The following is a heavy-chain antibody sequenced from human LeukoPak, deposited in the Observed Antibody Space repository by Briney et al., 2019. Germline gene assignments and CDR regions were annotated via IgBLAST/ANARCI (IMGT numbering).Heavy chain of an antibody. CDR3: ARDREGYCSSTSCYPHWFDP. V-gene: IGHV1-2*02. CDR1: GYTFTGYY. Sequence: ASVKVSCKASGYTFTGYYMHWVRQAPGQGLEWMGWTNPNSGGTNYAQKLQGRVTMTTDTSTSTAYMELRSLRSDDTAVYYCARDREGYCSSTSCYPHWFDPWGQGTLVTVSS. D-gene: IGHD2-2*01. CDR2: TNPNSGGT. J-gene: IGHJ5*02.